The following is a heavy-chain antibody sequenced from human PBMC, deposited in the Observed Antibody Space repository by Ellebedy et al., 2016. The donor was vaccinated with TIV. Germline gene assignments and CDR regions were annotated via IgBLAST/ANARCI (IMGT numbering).Heavy chain of an antibody. V-gene: IGHV3-74*01. CDR2: LKTDGSST. J-gene: IGHJ3*02. CDR1: GFTFSSYW. Sequence: PGGSLRLSCVASGFTFSSYWMRWVRQAPGKGLVWVSDLKTDGSSTNYADSVKGRLTISRDNAKNTLYLQMNSLRAEDTAVYYCARGGYYAFETWGQGTVVTVSS. D-gene: IGHD1-26*01. CDR3: ARGGYYAFET.